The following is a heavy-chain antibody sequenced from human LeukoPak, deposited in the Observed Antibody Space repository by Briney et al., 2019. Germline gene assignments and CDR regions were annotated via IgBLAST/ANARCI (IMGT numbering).Heavy chain of an antibody. CDR2: ISGSGGST. V-gene: IGHV3-23*01. Sequence: GGSLRLSCAASGFTFSSYAMSWVRQAPGKGLEWVSAISGSGGSTYYADSVKGRFTISRDNSKNTLYLQMNSLRAEDTAVYYCAEQNIGYCSSTSCAWGQGTLVTVSS. J-gene: IGHJ5*02. CDR3: AEQNIGYCSSTSCA. CDR1: GFTFSSYA. D-gene: IGHD2-2*01.